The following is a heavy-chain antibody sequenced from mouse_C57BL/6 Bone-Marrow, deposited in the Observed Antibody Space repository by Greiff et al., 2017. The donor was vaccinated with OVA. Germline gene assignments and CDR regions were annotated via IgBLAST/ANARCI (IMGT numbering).Heavy chain of an antibody. CDR2: INTNNGST. Sequence: EVKLQQSGPELVKPGASVKISCKASGYTFTDYYMNWVKQSPGKSLEWIGDINTNNGSTSYNQKFKGKATLTVDKSSSTAYMELRSLTSEDSAVYYCAREGQITTVVASDFDYWGQGTTLTVSS. V-gene: IGHV1-26*01. CDR1: GYTFTDYY. CDR3: AREGQITTVVASDFDY. D-gene: IGHD1-1*01. J-gene: IGHJ2*01.